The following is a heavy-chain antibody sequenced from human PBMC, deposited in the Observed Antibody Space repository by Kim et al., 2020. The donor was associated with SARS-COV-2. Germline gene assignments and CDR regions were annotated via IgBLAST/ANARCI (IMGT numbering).Heavy chain of an antibody. V-gene: IGHV4-34*01. CDR1: GGSFSGYY. Sequence: SETLSLTCAVYGGSFSGYYWSWIRQPPGKGLEWIGEINHSGSTNYNPSLKSRVTISVDTSKNQFSLKLSSVTAADTAVYYCAIQTVLRYFDWSNYFDYWGQGTLVTVSS. J-gene: IGHJ4*02. D-gene: IGHD3-9*01. CDR2: INHSGST. CDR3: AIQTVLRYFDWSNYFDY.